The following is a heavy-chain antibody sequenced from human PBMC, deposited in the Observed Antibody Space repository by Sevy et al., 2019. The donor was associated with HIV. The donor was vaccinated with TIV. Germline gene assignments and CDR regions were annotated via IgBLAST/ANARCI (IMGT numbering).Heavy chain of an antibody. V-gene: IGHV3-74*01. D-gene: IGHD3-22*01. CDR3: TRDGFYYDRSGYYNFDH. Sequence: GGSLRLSCAASGFTFGSYWMHWVRQAPGKGLMWVSRINSDETSTRYADSVMGRFTVSRDNAKNALYLQMNSLRVDDTATYYCTRDGFYYDRSGYYNFDHWGQGSLVTVSS. J-gene: IGHJ4*02. CDR2: INSDETST. CDR1: GFTFGSYW.